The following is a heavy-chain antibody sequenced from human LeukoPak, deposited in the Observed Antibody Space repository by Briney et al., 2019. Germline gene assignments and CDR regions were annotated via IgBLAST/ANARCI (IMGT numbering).Heavy chain of an antibody. V-gene: IGHV1-8*01. J-gene: IGHJ4*02. CDR3: ARGQATRYVLLWFGEHDY. D-gene: IGHD3-10*01. CDR2: MNPNSGNT. Sequence: GASVTVSCKASGYTFTSYDINWVRQAPGQGREWMGWMNPNSGNTGYAQKFQGRVTMTRNTSISTAYMELSSLRSEDTAVYYCARGQATRYVLLWFGEHDYWGQGTLVTVSS. CDR1: GYTFTSYD.